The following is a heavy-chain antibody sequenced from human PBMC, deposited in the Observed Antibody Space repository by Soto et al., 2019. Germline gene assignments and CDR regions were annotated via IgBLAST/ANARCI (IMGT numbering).Heavy chain of an antibody. V-gene: IGHV4-39*01. CDR1: GGSINYSSYY. D-gene: IGHD3-22*01. Sequence: LSLTCTVSGGSINYSSYYWAWIRQPPGKGLEWIGTVYYSGRTYYNPSLKSRVTISVDTSKNQFSLNLSSVTAADAAVYYCARVRGYYDSSGYPLTMFDYWGQGTLVTVSS. J-gene: IGHJ4*02. CDR2: VYYSGRT. CDR3: ARVRGYYDSSGYPLTMFDY.